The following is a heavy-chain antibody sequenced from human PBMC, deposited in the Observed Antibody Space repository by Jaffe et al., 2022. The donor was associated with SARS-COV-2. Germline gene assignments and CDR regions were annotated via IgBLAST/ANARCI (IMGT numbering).Heavy chain of an antibody. D-gene: IGHD6-6*01. CDR3: AKTFEYSSSSGPYGMDV. J-gene: IGHJ6*02. V-gene: IGHV3-43*02. CDR1: GFTFDDYA. CDR2: ISGDGGST. Sequence: EVQLVESGGGVVQPGGSLRLSCAASGFTFDDYAMHWVRQAPGKGLEWVSLISGDGGSTYYADSVKGRFTISRDNSKNSLYLQMNSLRTEDTALYYCAKTFEYSSSSGPYGMDVWGQGTTVTVSS.